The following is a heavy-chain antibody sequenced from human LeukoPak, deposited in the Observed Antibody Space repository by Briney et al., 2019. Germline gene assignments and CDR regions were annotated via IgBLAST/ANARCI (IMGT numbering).Heavy chain of an antibody. CDR1: GFTFSSYA. V-gene: IGHV3-30*01. CDR3: ARDRWYSSSVFDY. CDR2: ISYDGSNK. J-gene: IGHJ4*02. Sequence: GGPLSLSCAASGFTFSSYAMHWFRQAPGKGLEWVAVISYDGSNKYYADSVKGRFTISRDNSKNTLYLQKNSLRAEDTAVYYCARDRWYSSSVFDYWGQGTLVTVSS. D-gene: IGHD6-13*01.